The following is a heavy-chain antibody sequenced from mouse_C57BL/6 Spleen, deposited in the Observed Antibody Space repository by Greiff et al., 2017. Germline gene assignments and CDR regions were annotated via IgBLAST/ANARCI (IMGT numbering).Heavy chain of an antibody. CDR1: GYAFSSSW. Sequence: QVQLKQSGPELVKPGASVKIYCKASGYAFSSSWMNWVKQRPGKGLEWIGRIYPGDGDTNYNGKFKGKATLTADKSSSTAYMQLSSLTSEDSAVYFCARYYSNYYAMDYWGQGTSVTVSS. J-gene: IGHJ4*01. CDR3: ARYYSNYYAMDY. V-gene: IGHV1-82*01. D-gene: IGHD2-5*01. CDR2: IYPGDGDT.